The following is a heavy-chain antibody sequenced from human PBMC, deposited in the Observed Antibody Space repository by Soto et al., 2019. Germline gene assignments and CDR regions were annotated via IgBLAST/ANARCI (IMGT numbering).Heavy chain of an antibody. Sequence: ASVKVSCKAAGYTFTSYGISLVRQAPGQGLEWMGWISAYNGNTNYAQKLQGRVTMTTDTSTSTAYMELRSLRSDDTAMYYCARPKTIGAAAGKGWFDPWGQGTLVTVSS. J-gene: IGHJ5*02. CDR3: ARPKTIGAAAGKGWFDP. V-gene: IGHV1-18*01. CDR1: GYTFTSYG. CDR2: ISAYNGNT. D-gene: IGHD6-13*01.